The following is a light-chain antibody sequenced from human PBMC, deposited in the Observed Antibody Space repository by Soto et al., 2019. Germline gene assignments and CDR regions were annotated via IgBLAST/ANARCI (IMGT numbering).Light chain of an antibody. V-gene: IGKV3-20*01. J-gene: IGKJ1*01. CDR3: QKSGTFWT. Sequence: ENVVKLSPAAVSVKKGERATLPCGASQSVSSNYVAWFHQKPGQAPRLLIYGASSRATGVPDRFSGSGSGTDFTLTIRRLEPDDFAVYYCQKSGTFWTFAHGTKVDI. CDR1: QSVSSNY. CDR2: GAS.